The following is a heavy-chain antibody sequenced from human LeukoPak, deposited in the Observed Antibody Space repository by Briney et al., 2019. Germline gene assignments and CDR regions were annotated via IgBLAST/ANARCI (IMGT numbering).Heavy chain of an antibody. D-gene: IGHD4-23*01. V-gene: IGHV3-23*01. CDR2: IDGSGAAL. J-gene: IGHJ4*02. Sequence: GGSLRLSCGASGFTFSRYAMSWVRQAPGKGLQWVSQIDGSGAALYYADSVRGRFTISRDNSKNTLFLEMNTLRAEDTAVYYCAAVTPPDYWGQGTLVTVSS. CDR1: GFTFSRYA. CDR3: AAVTPPDY.